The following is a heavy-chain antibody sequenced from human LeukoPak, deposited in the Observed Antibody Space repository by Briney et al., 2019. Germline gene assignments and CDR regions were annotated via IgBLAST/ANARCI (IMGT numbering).Heavy chain of an antibody. J-gene: IGHJ3*02. V-gene: IGHV1-24*01. Sequence: ASVKVSCKVSGYTLTELSMHWVRQAPGKGLEWMGGFDPEDGETIYAQKFQGRVTMTEDTSTDTAYMELSSLRSEDTAVYYCATDSVGATLDAFDIWGQGTMVTVSS. CDR3: ATDSVGATLDAFDI. CDR2: FDPEDGET. D-gene: IGHD1-26*01. CDR1: GYTLTELS.